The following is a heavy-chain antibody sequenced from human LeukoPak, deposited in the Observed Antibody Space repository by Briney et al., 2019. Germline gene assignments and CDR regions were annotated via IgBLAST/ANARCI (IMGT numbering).Heavy chain of an antibody. CDR2: INPNSGGT. J-gene: IGHJ4*02. Sequence: ASVKVSCKASGYTFTGYYMLWVRQAPGQGLEWMGWINPNSGGTNYAQKFQGRVTMTRDTSISTAYMELSRLRSDDTALYYCARGAHYHDSSEGYDYWGQGTLVTVSS. CDR1: GYTFTGYY. V-gene: IGHV1-2*02. CDR3: ARGAHYHDSSEGYDY. D-gene: IGHD3-10*01.